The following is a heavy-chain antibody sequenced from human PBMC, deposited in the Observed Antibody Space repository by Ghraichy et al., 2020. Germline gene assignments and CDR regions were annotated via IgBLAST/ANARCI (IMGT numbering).Heavy chain of an antibody. V-gene: IGHV3-21*01. J-gene: IGHJ6*02. CDR1: GFTFSSYS. Sequence: GGTLRLSCAASGFTFSSYSMNWVRQAPGKGLEWVSSISSSSSYIYYADSVKGRFTISRDNAKNSLYLQMNSLRAEDTAVYYCARVPLTGTTDGYYYGMDVWGQGTTVTVSS. CDR3: ARVPLTGTTDGYYYGMDV. CDR2: ISSSSSYI. D-gene: IGHD1-7*01.